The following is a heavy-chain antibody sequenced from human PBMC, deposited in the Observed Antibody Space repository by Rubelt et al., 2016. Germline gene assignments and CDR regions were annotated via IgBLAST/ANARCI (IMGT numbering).Heavy chain of an antibody. D-gene: IGHD2-2*01. V-gene: IGHV4-34*01. CDR2: GST. J-gene: IGHJ4*02. CDR3: ARGCCSSTSCYSTLCGGKIDY. Sequence: GSTNYNPSLKSRVTISVDTSKNQFSLKLSSVTAADTAVYYCARGCCSSTSCYSTLCGGKIDYWGQGTLVTVSS.